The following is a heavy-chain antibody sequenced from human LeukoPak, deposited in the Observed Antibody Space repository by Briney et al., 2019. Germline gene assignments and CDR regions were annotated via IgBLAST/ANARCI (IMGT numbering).Heavy chain of an antibody. D-gene: IGHD3-3*01. CDR3: ARALSLEWLNPYYGMDV. J-gene: IGHJ6*02. CDR2: IYSGGST. V-gene: IGHV3-53*04. CDR1: GFTVSSNY. Sequence: PGGSLRLSCAASGFTVSSNYMSWVRQAPGKGLEWVSVIYSGGSTYYADSVRGRFTISRHNSKNTLYLQMNSLRAEDTAVYYCARALSLEWLNPYYGMDVWGQGTTVTVSS.